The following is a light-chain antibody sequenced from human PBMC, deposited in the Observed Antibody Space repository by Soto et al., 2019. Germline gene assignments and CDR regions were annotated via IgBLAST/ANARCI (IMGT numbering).Light chain of an antibody. Sequence: QSVLTQPPSASGSPGQSVAISCTGTSSDVGGYNYVSWYQQHPGKAPKLIIYEVSNRPSGVSNRFSGSKSGNTASLTISGLRAEDEADYYCSSYRSSSINWVFGGVTKLTVL. CDR2: EVS. J-gene: IGLJ3*02. CDR1: SSDVGGYNY. V-gene: IGLV2-14*01. CDR3: SSYRSSSINWV.